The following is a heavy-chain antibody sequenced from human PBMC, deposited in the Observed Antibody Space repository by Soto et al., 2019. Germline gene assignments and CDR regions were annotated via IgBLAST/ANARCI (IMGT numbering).Heavy chain of an antibody. D-gene: IGHD3-10*01. CDR3: AREGQYYGSGSYPSRYFDY. CDR2: IYYSGST. V-gene: IGHV4-30-4*01. CDR1: GGSISSGDYY. Sequence: SETLSLTCTVSGGSISSGDYYWSWIRQPPGKCLEWIGYIYYSGSTYYNPSLKSRVTISVDTSKNQFSLKLSSVTAADTAVYYCAREGQYYGSGSYPSRYFDYWGLGTLVTVSS. J-gene: IGHJ4*02.